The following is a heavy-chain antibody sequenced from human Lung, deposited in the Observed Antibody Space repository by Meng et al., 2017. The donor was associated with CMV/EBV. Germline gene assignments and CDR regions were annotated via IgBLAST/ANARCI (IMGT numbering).Heavy chain of an antibody. D-gene: IGHD3-22*01. J-gene: IGHJ4*02. Sequence: GGSXRLXCAASGFKFRDYHMSWIRQAPGKGLEWVSYISSTGSTIYYADSVKGRFTISRDNAKNSLYLQMHSLRAEDTAVYYCARAYDYDTRPLDHWGQGTLVTVSS. CDR1: GFKFRDYH. CDR2: ISSTGSTI. CDR3: ARAYDYDTRPLDH. V-gene: IGHV3-11*04.